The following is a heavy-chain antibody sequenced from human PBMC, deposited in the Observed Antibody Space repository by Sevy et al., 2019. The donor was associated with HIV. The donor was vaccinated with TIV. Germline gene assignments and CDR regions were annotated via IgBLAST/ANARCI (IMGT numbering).Heavy chain of an antibody. CDR1: GFTFSDYY. V-gene: IGHV3-11*01. Sequence: GGSLRLSCAASGFTFSDYYMSWIRQAPGKGLEWVSYISSSGSTIYYADSVKGRFTISSDNAKNSLYLQMNSLRAEDTAVYYCARDSRQWLLDYYYGIDVWGQGTTVTVSS. CDR2: ISSSGSTI. D-gene: IGHD6-19*01. CDR3: ARDSRQWLLDYYYGIDV. J-gene: IGHJ6*02.